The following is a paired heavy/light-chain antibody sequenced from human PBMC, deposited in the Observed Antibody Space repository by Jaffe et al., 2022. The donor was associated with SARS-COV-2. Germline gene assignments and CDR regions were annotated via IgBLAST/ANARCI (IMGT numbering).Heavy chain of an antibody. V-gene: IGHV4-34*01. CDR2: INHSGST. Sequence: QVQLQQWGAGLLKPSETLSLTCAVYGGSFSGYYWSWIRQPPGKGLEWIGEINHSGSTNYNPSLKSRVTISVDTSKNQFSLKLSSVTAADTAVYYCARWSTRPPNQYYYYGMDVWGQGTTVTVSS. CDR3: ARWSTRPPNQYYYYGMDV. J-gene: IGHJ6*02. CDR1: GGSFSGYY.
Light chain of an antibody. Sequence: EIVMTQSPATLSVSPGERATLSCRASQSVSSNLAWYQQKPGQAPRLLIYGASTRATGIPARFSGSGSGTEFTLTISSLQSEDFAVYYCQQYNNWPPARTFGQGTKVEIK. J-gene: IGKJ1*01. CDR1: QSVSSN. CDR2: GAS. CDR3: QQYNNWPPART. V-gene: IGKV3-15*01.